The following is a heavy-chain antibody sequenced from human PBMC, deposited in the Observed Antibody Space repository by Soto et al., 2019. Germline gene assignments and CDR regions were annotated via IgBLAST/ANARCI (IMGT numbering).Heavy chain of an antibody. D-gene: IGHD1-1*01. CDR1: GGSMSRYY. CDR3: ARDVRPTGLAYFDL. J-gene: IGHJ2*01. V-gene: IGHV4-59*12. CDR2: IHETGST. Sequence: QVQLQESGPGLVKPSETLSLTCSFSGGSMSRYYWSWIRQPPGKGLEWIGNIHETGSTNYNASLKNRVTISLDTSKSAFTLHLTSVTAADTAVYYWARDVRPTGLAYFDLWGRGTLVTVS.